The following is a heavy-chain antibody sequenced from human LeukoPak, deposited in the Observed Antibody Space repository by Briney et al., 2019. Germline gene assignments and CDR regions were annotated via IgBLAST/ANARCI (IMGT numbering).Heavy chain of an antibody. V-gene: IGHV3-21*01. CDR2: ISSSSSYI. Sequence: PGGSPRLSCAASGFTFSSYSMNWVRQAPGKGLEWVSSISSSSSYIYYADSVKGRFTISRDNAKNSLYLQMNSLRAEDTAVYYCAREGWEYYDFWSGYLSYYYYYMDVWGKGTTVTVSS. J-gene: IGHJ6*03. CDR1: GFTFSSYS. D-gene: IGHD3-3*01. CDR3: AREGWEYYDFWSGYLSYYYYYMDV.